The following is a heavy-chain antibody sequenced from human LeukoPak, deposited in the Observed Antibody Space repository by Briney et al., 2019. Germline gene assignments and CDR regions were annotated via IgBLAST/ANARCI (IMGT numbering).Heavy chain of an antibody. Sequence: GGSLRLSCAASGFTFTTYWMTWVRKAPGKGLEWVANIKQDGSEKYYVDSVKGRFTISRDNAKNSLYLQMNSLRAEDTAVYYCARVRLGSLDYWGQGTLVTVSS. V-gene: IGHV3-7*05. CDR3: ARVRLGSLDY. CDR1: GFTFTTYW. D-gene: IGHD6-19*01. J-gene: IGHJ4*02. CDR2: IKQDGSEK.